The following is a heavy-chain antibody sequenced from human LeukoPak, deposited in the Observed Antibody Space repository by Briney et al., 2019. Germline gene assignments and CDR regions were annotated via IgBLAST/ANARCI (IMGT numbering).Heavy chain of an antibody. D-gene: IGHD1-1*01. V-gene: IGHV1-8*01. CDR1: GYTFTSYD. Sequence: ASVKVSCKASGYTFTSYDINWVRQATGQGLEWMGWMNPNSGNTGHVQKFQGRVTMTRDTSIGTAYMELSSLTSEDTAVYYCAREARRGVEVKAFDIWGQGTVVTVSS. CDR2: MNPNSGNT. J-gene: IGHJ3*02. CDR3: AREARRGVEVKAFDI.